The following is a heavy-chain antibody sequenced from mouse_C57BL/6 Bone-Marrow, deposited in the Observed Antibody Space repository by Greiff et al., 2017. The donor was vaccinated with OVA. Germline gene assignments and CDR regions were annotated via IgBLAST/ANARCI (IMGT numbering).Heavy chain of an antibody. D-gene: IGHD2-3*01. J-gene: IGHJ3*01. CDR3: ARADGYYPLAY. CDR1: GYSITSGYY. CDR2: ISYDGSN. V-gene: IGHV3-6*01. Sequence: EVQRVESGPGLVKPSQSLSLTCSVTGYSITSGYYWNWIRQFPGNKLEWMGYISYDGSNNYNPSLKNRISITRDTSKNQFFLKLNSVTTEDTATYYCARADGYYPLAYWGQGTLVTVSA.